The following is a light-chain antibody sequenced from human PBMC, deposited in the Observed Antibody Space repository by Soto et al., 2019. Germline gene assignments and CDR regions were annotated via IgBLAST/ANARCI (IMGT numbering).Light chain of an antibody. V-gene: IGKV3-20*01. CDR1: QSVSNNY. Sequence: EIVLTQSPGTLSLSPGEIATLSCRASQSVSNNYLAWYQQKPGQAPRVLIYRASIRATGTPDRFTGSGSGTDFTLTISRLEPEDVAVYYCQQYGSSPLTLGGGTKVDIK. CDR3: QQYGSSPLT. J-gene: IGKJ4*01. CDR2: RAS.